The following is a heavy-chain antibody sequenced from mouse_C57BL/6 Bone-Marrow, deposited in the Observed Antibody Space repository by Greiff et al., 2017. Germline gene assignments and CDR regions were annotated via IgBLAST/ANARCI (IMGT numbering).Heavy chain of an antibody. J-gene: IGHJ2*01. CDR3: SGYLTGSGFDY. Sequence: QVQLQQPGAELVRPGTSVKLSCKASGYTFTSYWMHWVKQRPGQGLEWIGVIDPADSYTNYTQKFKGKATLTVDTSSITAYMQLSRLTSEDSAVSYCSGYLTGSGFDYWGQGTTLTVSS. CDR1: GYTFTSYW. V-gene: IGHV1-59*01. CDR2: IDPADSYT. D-gene: IGHD4-1*01.